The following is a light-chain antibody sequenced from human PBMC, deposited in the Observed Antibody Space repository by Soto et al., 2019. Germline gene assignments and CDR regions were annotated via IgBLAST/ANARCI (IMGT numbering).Light chain of an antibody. Sequence: DIQMTQSPSTLSASVGDRVTITCRASQSISSWLAWYQQKPGKAPNLLIYKASSLERGVPSRFSGSGSGTEFTLTINSLQPDDFATYYCQQYNTYPIPFGQGTRLHIK. CDR2: KAS. CDR3: QQYNTYPIP. CDR1: QSISSW. J-gene: IGKJ5*01. V-gene: IGKV1-5*03.